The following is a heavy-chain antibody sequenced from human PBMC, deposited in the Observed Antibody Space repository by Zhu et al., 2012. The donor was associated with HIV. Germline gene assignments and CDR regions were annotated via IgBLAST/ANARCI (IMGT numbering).Heavy chain of an antibody. J-gene: IGHJ4*02. D-gene: IGHD3-22*01. V-gene: IGHV4-59*11. CDR3: VRDSPPFYESTGNPL. Sequence: QVQLQESGPGLVKPSETLSLTCTISGGYFSSHYWSWIRQPPGKALEWIGYIYYTGTTRCSPSLRSRVTILRNTSENQFSLKLTSVTAADTAVYYCVRDSPPFYESTGNPLWGQGALVTVSS. CDR1: GGYFSSHY. CDR2: IYYTGTT.